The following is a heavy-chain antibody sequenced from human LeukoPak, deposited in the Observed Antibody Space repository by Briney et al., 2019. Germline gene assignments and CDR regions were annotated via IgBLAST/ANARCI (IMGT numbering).Heavy chain of an antibody. CDR2: INPNSGGT. Sequence: ASVKVSCKGSGYTFTGYYMHWVRQAHGQGMEWMGWINPNSGGTNYAQKFQGRVTMTRDTSISTAYMELSRLRSDDTAVYYCARYIVATRRFDPWGQGTLVTVSS. V-gene: IGHV1-2*02. CDR1: GYTFTGYY. CDR3: ARYIVATRRFDP. J-gene: IGHJ5*02. D-gene: IGHD5-12*01.